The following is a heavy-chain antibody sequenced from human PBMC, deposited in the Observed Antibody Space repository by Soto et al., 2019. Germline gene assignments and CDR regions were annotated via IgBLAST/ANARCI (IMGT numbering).Heavy chain of an antibody. CDR3: ARSTGWLDY. J-gene: IGHJ4*02. CDR2: IHPRNSDI. D-gene: IGHD2-8*02. Sequence: LGESLKISCKASGYTFTSSWIAWLRQIPGKGLEWMAIIHPRNSDIRYNPSFQGQVSMSADKSINAAYMQWSRLEASDTAIYYCARSTGWLDYWGQGTPVTVSS. V-gene: IGHV5-51*01. CDR1: GYTFTSSW.